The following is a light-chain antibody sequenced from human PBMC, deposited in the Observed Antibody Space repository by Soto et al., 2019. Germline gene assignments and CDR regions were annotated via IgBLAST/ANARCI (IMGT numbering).Light chain of an antibody. V-gene: IGKV3-20*01. CDR1: QSVSSNY. J-gene: IGKJ1*01. CDR2: GAS. CDR3: HQYGSSPWT. Sequence: EIVLTQSPGTLSLSPGERATLSCRASQSVSSNYLAWYQQKPGQAPRPLLYGASSRATGIPDRFSGSGAGTDFTLTISGLESEDFAVYYCHQYGSSPWTFGQGTKVEI.